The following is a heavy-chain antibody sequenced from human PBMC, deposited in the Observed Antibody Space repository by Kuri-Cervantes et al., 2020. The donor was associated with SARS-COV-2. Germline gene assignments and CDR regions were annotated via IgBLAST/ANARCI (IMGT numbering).Heavy chain of an antibody. D-gene: IGHD3-10*01. V-gene: IGHV3-13*01. J-gene: IGHJ2*01. CDR3: VREAPGSASGITSFDL. Sequence: GESLKISCAASGFTLSACDMHWVRQVTGKGLEWVSTIATSGDTYHLNSVKGRFTISRESARNSLYLQMNSLRVEDTAVYYCVREAPGSASGITSFDLWGRGTLVTVSS. CDR2: IATSGDT. CDR1: GFTLSACD.